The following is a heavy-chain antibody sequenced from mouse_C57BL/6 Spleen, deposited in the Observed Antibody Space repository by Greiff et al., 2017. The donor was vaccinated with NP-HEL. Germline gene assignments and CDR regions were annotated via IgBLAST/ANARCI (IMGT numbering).Heavy chain of an antibody. CDR2: IYPGSGST. CDR1: GYTFTSYW. V-gene: IGHV1-55*01. D-gene: IGHD1-1*01. J-gene: IGHJ1*03. CDR3: ARYYYGSEDFDV. Sequence: VQLQQSGAELVKPGASVKMSCKASGYTFTSYWITWVKQRPGQGLEWIGDIYPGSGSTNYNEKFKSKATLTVDTSSSTAYMQLSSLTSEDSAVYYCARYYYGSEDFDVWGTGTTVTVSS.